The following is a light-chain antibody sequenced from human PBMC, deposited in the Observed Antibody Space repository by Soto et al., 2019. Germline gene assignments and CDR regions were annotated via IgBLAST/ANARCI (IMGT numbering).Light chain of an antibody. Sequence: QSVLAHAASVSGAPGQSITISSTGTSSDVGGYKFVSWYQQHPGKAPKLMISDVSNRPSGVSTRFSGSKSGNTASLTISGLQAEDEADYYCSSYTSSSTHVFGSGTKVTVL. J-gene: IGLJ1*01. CDR1: SSDVGGYKF. CDR2: DVS. V-gene: IGLV2-14*03. CDR3: SSYTSSSTHV.